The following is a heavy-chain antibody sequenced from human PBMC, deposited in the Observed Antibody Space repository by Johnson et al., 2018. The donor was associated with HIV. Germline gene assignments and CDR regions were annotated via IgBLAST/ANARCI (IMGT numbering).Heavy chain of an antibody. CDR3: AREGGLTGAFDI. V-gene: IGHV3-30*04. CDR1: GFTFDDYA. J-gene: IGHJ3*02. CDR2: ISYDGSNK. D-gene: IGHD3-16*01. Sequence: QVQLVESGGGLVQPGRSLRLSCAASGFTFDDYAMHWVRQAPGKGLEWVAVISYDGSNKYYADSVKDRFTISRDNSKNTLCLQMNSLRPEDTAVFYCAREGGLTGAFDIWGQGTVVTVSS.